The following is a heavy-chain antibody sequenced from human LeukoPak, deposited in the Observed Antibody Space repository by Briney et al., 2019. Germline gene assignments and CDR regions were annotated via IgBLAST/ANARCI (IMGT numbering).Heavy chain of an antibody. Sequence: SVKVSCKASGGTFSTYAISWVRPAPGQGLEWMGGIVPMFNTTNYAQKFQGRVTITADESTSTAYMELSSLRSDDTAVYYCASPPSGDGGSFEYWGQGTLVTVSS. V-gene: IGHV1-69*13. CDR2: IVPMFNTT. D-gene: IGHD3-10*01. J-gene: IGHJ4*02. CDR3: ASPPSGDGGSFEY. CDR1: GGTFSTYA.